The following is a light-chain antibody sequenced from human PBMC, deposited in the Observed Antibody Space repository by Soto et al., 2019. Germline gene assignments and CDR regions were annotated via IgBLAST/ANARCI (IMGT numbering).Light chain of an antibody. V-gene: IGLV2-14*01. CDR3: ASFRSGTILV. CDR2: QVN. J-gene: IGLJ1*01. Sequence: QSALTQPASVSGSPGQSVTISCTGPRSDIGDSNFISWYQHSPGKAPRLLIYQVNNRPSGLSGRFSGSKAGNTASLTISGLLDDDEADYFCASFRSGTILVFGSGTKVTVL. CDR1: RSDIGDSNF.